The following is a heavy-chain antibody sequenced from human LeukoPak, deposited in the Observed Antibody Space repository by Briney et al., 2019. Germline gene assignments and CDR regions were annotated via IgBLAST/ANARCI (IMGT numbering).Heavy chain of an antibody. Sequence: PGGSLRLSCAASGFNFSSYSMHWVRQAPGKGLEWVSYISCSSSTIYYADSVKGRFTISRDNAKNSLYLQMNSLRAEDTAVYYCAREGARYYDFWSGYYYYYGMDVWGQGTTVTVSS. J-gene: IGHJ6*02. D-gene: IGHD3-3*01. CDR1: GFNFSSYS. V-gene: IGHV3-48*01. CDR3: AREGARYYDFWSGYYYYYGMDV. CDR2: ISCSSSTI.